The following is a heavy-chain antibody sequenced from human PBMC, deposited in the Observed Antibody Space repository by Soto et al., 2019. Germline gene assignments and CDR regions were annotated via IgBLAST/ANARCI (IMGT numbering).Heavy chain of an antibody. Sequence: GASVKVSCKASGYTFTSYAMHWVRQAPGQKLEWMGWINAGNGNTKYSQKFQGRVTITRDTSANITYMEMISLRSEDTAVYYCAKVVRYYYFGMDVWGQGTTVTVSS. CDR3: AKVVRYYYFGMDV. CDR1: GYTFTSYA. CDR2: INAGNGNT. J-gene: IGHJ6*02. V-gene: IGHV1-3*01.